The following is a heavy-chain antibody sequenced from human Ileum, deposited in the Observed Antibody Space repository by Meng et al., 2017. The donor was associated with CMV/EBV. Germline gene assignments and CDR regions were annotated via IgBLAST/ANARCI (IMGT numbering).Heavy chain of an antibody. J-gene: IGHJ4*02. CDR3: VRGGDGYGNFDY. CDR2: ISPDGSST. CDR1: GFTFRGYW. Sequence: SAASGFTFRGYWMHWVRQAPGKGLVWVSRISPDGSSTYYADSVKGRLTISRDNANSVLFLQMNSLRSDDAAVYYCVRGGDGYGNFDYWGQGTLVTVSS. D-gene: IGHD5-24*01. V-gene: IGHV3-74*01.